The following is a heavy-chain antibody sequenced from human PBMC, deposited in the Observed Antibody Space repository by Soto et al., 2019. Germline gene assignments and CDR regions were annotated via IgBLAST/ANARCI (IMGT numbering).Heavy chain of an antibody. V-gene: IGHV3-21*04. Sequence: EVQLVESGGGPVRPGGSLKLSCAASGFNFITYSLSWVRQAPGKGLEWVASISSSAVYIDYADSVKGRFTISRDNANNSLYLQMNTLRTEDTAFYYCAKVAYSYDSSDHYFDYWGQGTLVTVSS. CDR2: ISSSAVYI. CDR3: AKVAYSYDSSDHYFDY. D-gene: IGHD3-22*01. CDR1: GFNFITYS. J-gene: IGHJ4*02.